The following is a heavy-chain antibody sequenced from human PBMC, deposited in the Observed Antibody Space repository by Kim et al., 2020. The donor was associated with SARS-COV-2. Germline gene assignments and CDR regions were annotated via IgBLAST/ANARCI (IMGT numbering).Heavy chain of an antibody. Sequence: GGSLRLSCETSGFTFSVYWMSWARQRPGQGLEWVANIKPDGNEKYYADSTKDRFTISRDNAKSSLYLQMSSLRAEDTAVYYCARVGSYHASGTSSPPIDHWGQGTLVTVSS. CDR2: IKPDGNEK. J-gene: IGHJ4*02. V-gene: IGHV3-7*03. CDR1: GFTFSVYW. CDR3: ARVGSYHASGTSSPPIDH. D-gene: IGHD3-10*01.